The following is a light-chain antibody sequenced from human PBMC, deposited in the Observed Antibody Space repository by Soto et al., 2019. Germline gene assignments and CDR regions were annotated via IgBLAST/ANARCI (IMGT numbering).Light chain of an antibody. Sequence: EVVLTQSPGTLSLSPGEGATLSCRASQSVVTSYLAWYQQRDGQSPRLLIYGALYRAPGIPDRFSGSGSGTDFTLTISSLEPEDFAVYYCQQRSNWPLITFGQGTRLEIK. J-gene: IGKJ5*01. CDR2: GAL. CDR1: QSVVTSY. CDR3: QQRSNWPLIT. V-gene: IGKV3D-20*02.